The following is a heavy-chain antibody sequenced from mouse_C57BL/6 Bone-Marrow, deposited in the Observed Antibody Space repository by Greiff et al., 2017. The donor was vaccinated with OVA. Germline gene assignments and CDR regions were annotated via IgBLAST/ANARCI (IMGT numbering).Heavy chain of an antibody. CDR2: ISDGGSYT. Sequence: KLVESGGGLVKPGGSLKLSCAASGFTFSSYAMSWVRQTPEKRLEWVATISDGGSYTYYPDNVKGRFTISRDNAKNNLYLQMSHLKSEDTAMYYCARAAVRDFDVWGTGTTVTVSS. CDR3: ARAAVRDFDV. J-gene: IGHJ1*03. CDR1: GFTFSSYA. V-gene: IGHV5-4*03. D-gene: IGHD2-14*01.